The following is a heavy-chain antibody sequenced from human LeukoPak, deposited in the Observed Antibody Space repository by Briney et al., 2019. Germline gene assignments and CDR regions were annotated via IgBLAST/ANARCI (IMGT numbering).Heavy chain of an antibody. CDR2: ISSSSSYI. CDR1: GFTFISYS. V-gene: IGHV3-21*04. Sequence: GGSPRLSCAASGFTFISYSMNWVRQAPGKGLEWVSSISSSSSYIYYADSVKGRFTISRDNAKNSLYLQMNSLRAEDTAVYYCAREYSYGKDAFDIWGQGTMVTVSS. J-gene: IGHJ3*02. CDR3: AREYSYGKDAFDI. D-gene: IGHD5-18*01.